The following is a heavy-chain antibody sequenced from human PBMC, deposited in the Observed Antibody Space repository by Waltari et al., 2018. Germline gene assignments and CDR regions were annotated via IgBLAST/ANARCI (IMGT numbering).Heavy chain of an antibody. CDR2: ISSSSSYI. V-gene: IGHV3-21*01. J-gene: IGHJ6*02. Sequence: LEWVSSISSSSSYIYYADSVKGRFTISRDNAKNSLYLQMNSLRAEDTAVYYCARVTGSSSWYVTDYYYYGMDVWGQGTTVTVSS. CDR3: ARVTGSSSWYVTDYYYYGMDV. D-gene: IGHD6-13*01.